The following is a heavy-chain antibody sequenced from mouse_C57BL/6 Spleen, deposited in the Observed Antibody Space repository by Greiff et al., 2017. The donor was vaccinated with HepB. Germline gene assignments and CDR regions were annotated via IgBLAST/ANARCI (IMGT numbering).Heavy chain of an antibody. D-gene: IGHD3-2*02. J-gene: IGHJ3*01. CDR1: GYTFTSYW. CDR2: IDPSDSYT. V-gene: IGHV1-50*01. CDR3: AGQTAQATGFAY. Sequence: QVQLQQPGAELVKPGASVKLSCKASGYTFTSYWMQWVKQRPGQGLEWIGEIDPSDSYTNYNQKFKGKATLTVDTSSSTAYMQLSSLTSEDSAVYYCAGQTAQATGFAYWGQGTLVTVSA.